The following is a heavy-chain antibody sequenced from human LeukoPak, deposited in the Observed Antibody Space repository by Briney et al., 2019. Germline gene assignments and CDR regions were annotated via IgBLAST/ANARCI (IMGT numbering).Heavy chain of an antibody. J-gene: IGHJ4*02. D-gene: IGHD5-18*01. Sequence: GGSLRLSCAASGFTFIDYDMHWVRQVIGKGLEWVSAIGIRGDTHYSGSVKDRLTISRENAESSLYLQMNSLRAEHTAVYYCARGGIQVSGIDEFDYWGQEALVTVSS. CDR3: ARGGIQVSGIDEFDY. V-gene: IGHV3-13*01. CDR2: IGIRGDT. CDR1: GFTFIDYD.